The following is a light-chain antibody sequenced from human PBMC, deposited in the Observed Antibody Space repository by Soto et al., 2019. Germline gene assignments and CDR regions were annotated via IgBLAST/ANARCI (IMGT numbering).Light chain of an antibody. CDR1: QDVFSNF. V-gene: IGKV3-20*01. CDR2: GAS. J-gene: IGKJ3*01. Sequence: ENVLTQSPGTLSLSPGESATLSCRASQDVFSNFFAWYQQKPGQAPRLLIHGASNRATGIPDRFSGSGSGTDFTLPISRLEPEDVAVYYCQQYGSSPFTFGPGTKVDIK. CDR3: QQYGSSPFT.